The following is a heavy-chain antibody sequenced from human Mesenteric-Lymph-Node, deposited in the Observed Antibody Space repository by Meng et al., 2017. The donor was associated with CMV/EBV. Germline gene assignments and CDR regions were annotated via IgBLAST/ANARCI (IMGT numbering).Heavy chain of an antibody. CDR3: AKDGVYSSSSKIDY. V-gene: IGHV3-33*03. CDR2: IWYDASDK. D-gene: IGHD6-6*01. Sequence: GESLKISCAASGFTFTNYGMHWVRQAPGKGLEWVAVIWYDASDKYYADSVKGRFTISRDKSKNTLYLQMNSMRAEDTAVYYCAKDGVYSSSSKIDYWGQGTLVTVSS. J-gene: IGHJ4*02. CDR1: GFTFTNYG.